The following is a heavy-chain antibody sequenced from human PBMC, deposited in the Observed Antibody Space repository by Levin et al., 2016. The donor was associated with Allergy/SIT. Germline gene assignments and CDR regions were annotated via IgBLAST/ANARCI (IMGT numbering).Heavy chain of an antibody. V-gene: IGHV3-11*03. CDR3: AKHARIPY. CDR2: ISGGGGDT. CDR1: GFSFSDYY. J-gene: IGHJ4*02. Sequence: GESLKISCAASGFSFSDYYMSWIRQTPGKGLESLSYISGGGGDTNYVDSVKGRFTISRDNARQSLFLQMNSLRAEDTAVYYCAKHARIPYLGQGTLVTVSS.